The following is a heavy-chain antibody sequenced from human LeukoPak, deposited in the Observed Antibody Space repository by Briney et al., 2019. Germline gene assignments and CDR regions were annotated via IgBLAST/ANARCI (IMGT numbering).Heavy chain of an antibody. Sequence: GGSLRLSCAASGFTFSTYSMNWVRQAPGKGLEWVSCISSGSSYTYYVDSVKGRFTISRDNAKNSLYLQMNSLRAEGTAVYYCARALSGSYYDYFDYWGQGTLVTASS. CDR3: ARALSGSYYDYFDY. D-gene: IGHD1-26*01. V-gene: IGHV3-21*01. CDR1: GFTFSTYS. CDR2: ISSGSSYT. J-gene: IGHJ4*02.